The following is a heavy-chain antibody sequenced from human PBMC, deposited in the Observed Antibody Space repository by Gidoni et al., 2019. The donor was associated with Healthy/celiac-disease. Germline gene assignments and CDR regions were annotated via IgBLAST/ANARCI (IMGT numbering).Heavy chain of an antibody. Sequence: EVQLLASGGGLVQPGGSLRLSCAAPGFTFSSYAMSWVRQAPGKGLEWVSAISGSGGSTYYADTVKGRFTISRDNSKNTMYLQMNSMRAEDTAVYYCAKDPPYYYDSSGYPFDYWGQGTLVTVSS. J-gene: IGHJ4*02. D-gene: IGHD3-22*01. V-gene: IGHV3-23*01. CDR3: AKDPPYYYDSSGYPFDY. CDR2: ISGSGGST. CDR1: GFTFSSYA.